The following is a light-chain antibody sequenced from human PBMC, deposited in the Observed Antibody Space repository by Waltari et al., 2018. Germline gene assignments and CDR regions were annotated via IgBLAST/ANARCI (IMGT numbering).Light chain of an antibody. Sequence: EVVLPPSPATPSASLWEHATLSCRASQNVATKLAWFQQKPGPAPRLLIYGASTRAPGAPVRFSGSGSGTEFTLTITNLQFEDSALFFCQQYHSWPPYTFGQGTKLEIK. CDR1: QNVATK. CDR2: GAS. V-gene: IGKV3-15*01. J-gene: IGKJ2*01. CDR3: QQYHSWPPYT.